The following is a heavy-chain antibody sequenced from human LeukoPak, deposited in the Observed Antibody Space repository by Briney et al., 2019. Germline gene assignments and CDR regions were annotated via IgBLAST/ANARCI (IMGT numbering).Heavy chain of an antibody. CDR2: INRSGST. D-gene: IGHD3-9*01. Sequence: WIRQPPGKXXEWIGEINRSGSTTYNPSLKGRVTISVDTSKNQFSLKMSSVTAADTAVYYCARVYDILTGPEYWGQGTLVTVSS. J-gene: IGHJ4*02. CDR3: ARVYDILTGPEY. V-gene: IGHV4-34*01.